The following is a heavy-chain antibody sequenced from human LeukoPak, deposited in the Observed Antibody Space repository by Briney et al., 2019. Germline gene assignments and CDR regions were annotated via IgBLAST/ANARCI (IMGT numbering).Heavy chain of an antibody. V-gene: IGHV3-74*01. CDR3: ARDTGLGDYTPYDY. D-gene: IGHD4-17*01. Sequence: AGGSLRLSCAASGFTFSSYWMHWVRQTPGKGLIYISRINNDGSSANHADSVRGRFTISRDNAENTLYLQMNSLRAEDTAVYYCARDTGLGDYTPYDYWDQGTLVTVSS. J-gene: IGHJ4*02. CDR2: INNDGSSA. CDR1: GFTFSSYW.